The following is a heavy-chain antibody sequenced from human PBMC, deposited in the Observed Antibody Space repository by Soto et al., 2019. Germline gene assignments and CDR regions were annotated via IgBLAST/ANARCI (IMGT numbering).Heavy chain of an antibody. V-gene: IGHV3-23*01. CDR2: ISGSGGST. CDR1: GFTFSSYA. D-gene: IGHD3-9*01. Sequence: EVQLLESGGGLVQPGGSLRLSCAASGFTFSSYAMSWVRQAPGKGLEWVSAISGSGGSTYYADSVKGRFTIARDNSKNTLYRQMNSLRAEDTAVYYCARGRVTPRPEYPYWGQGTLVTVSS. CDR3: ARGRVTPRPEYPY. J-gene: IGHJ4*02.